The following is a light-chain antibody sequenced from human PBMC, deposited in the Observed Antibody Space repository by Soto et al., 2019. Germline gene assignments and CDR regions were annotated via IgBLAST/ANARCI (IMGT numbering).Light chain of an antibody. Sequence: DIQMTQSPSSLSASVGYRFTITCQASQDISNYLNWYQQKPGKAPKLLIYDASNLETGVPSRFSGSGSGTDFTFTISSLQPEDIATYYCQQYDNLPRTFGQGTKGDIK. CDR2: DAS. J-gene: IGKJ1*01. V-gene: IGKV1-33*01. CDR1: QDISNY. CDR3: QQYDNLPRT.